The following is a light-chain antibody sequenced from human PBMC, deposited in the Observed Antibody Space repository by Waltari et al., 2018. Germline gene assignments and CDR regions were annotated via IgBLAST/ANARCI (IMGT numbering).Light chain of an antibody. Sequence: QSALTQPASVSGSPGQSITLSCTGTSSDVGRYNFFSWFPQHPGNAPNLVIHDVSDRPSGVSSRCSGSKSGNTASRTISGLQAEDEADYYCFSYTSFSTRVFGTGTKVTVL. J-gene: IGLJ1*01. V-gene: IGLV2-14*03. CDR2: DVS. CDR3: FSYTSFSTRV. CDR1: SSDVGRYNF.